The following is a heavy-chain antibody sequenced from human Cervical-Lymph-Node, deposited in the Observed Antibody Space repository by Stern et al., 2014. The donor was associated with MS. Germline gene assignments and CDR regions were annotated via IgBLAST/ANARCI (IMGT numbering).Heavy chain of an antibody. CDR1: GFTFSNNY. CDR2: ISKDGSDT. V-gene: IGHV3-74*02. Sequence: EVQLVESGGGLVEPGGSLRLSCAASGFTFSNNYMHWVRQAPGKGPVWVSRISKDGSDTTYADSVKGRFTISRDNAKNTVSLQMNSLRVEDTAVYYCIGYVGGWNWGQGTLVTVSS. CDR3: IGYVGGWN. D-gene: IGHD6-19*01. J-gene: IGHJ4*02.